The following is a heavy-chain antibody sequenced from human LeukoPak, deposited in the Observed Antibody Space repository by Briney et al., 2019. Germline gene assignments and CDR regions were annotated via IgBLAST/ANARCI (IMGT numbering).Heavy chain of an antibody. D-gene: IGHD6-6*01. CDR1: GGSFSGYY. V-gene: IGHV4-34*01. Sequence: SETLSLTCAVYGGSFSGYYWSWIRQPPGKGLEWIGEINHSGSTNYNPSLKSRVTISVDTPKNQFSLKLSSVTAADTAVYYCARAPGYSSSSGGLDPWGQGTLVTVSS. J-gene: IGHJ5*02. CDR2: INHSGST. CDR3: ARAPGYSSSSGGLDP.